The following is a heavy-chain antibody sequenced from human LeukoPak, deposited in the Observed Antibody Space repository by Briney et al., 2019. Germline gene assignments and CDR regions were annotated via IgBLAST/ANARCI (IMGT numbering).Heavy chain of an antibody. J-gene: IGHJ4*02. D-gene: IGHD6-19*01. CDR3: ARDGPVAGLDY. Sequence: WGSLRLSCAASGFTFSSYSMNWVRQAPGKGLEWVSAITGTSSYIYYADSLKGRFTISRDNAKNLLYLQMNSLRAEDTAVYYCARDGPVAGLDYWGQGTLVTVSS. V-gene: IGHV3-21*01. CDR1: GFTFSSYS. CDR2: ITGTSSYI.